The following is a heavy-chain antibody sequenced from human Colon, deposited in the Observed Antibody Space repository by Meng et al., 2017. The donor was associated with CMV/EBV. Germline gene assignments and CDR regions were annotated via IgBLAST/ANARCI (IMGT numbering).Heavy chain of an antibody. Sequence: ASVKVSCKSSGYTFTDYYIHWVRQAPGQGLEWVGWINPYSGVTSYAQKFQGRVTMTRDTSITTAYMKLTRLTSDDTARYYCAKAVAASDYYYRGMDVWGQGTTVTVSS. J-gene: IGHJ6*02. CDR3: AKAVAASDYYYRGMDV. CDR2: INPYSGVT. CDR1: GYTFTDYY. D-gene: IGHD6-19*01. V-gene: IGHV1-2*02.